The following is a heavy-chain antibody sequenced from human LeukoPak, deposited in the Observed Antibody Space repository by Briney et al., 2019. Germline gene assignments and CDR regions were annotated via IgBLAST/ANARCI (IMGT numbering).Heavy chain of an antibody. J-gene: IGHJ4*02. CDR2: ISGSGGRT. D-gene: IGHD3-10*01. V-gene: IGHV3-23*01. Sequence: GGSLRLSCAASGFTFSSYAMSWVRQAPGKGLEWVSAISGSGGRTYYADSVKGRFTISRDNSKNTLYLQMNSLRAEDTAVYYCAKEAEPYYYGSGSNYFDYWGQGTLVTVSS. CDR3: AKEAEPYYYGSGSNYFDY. CDR1: GFTFSSYA.